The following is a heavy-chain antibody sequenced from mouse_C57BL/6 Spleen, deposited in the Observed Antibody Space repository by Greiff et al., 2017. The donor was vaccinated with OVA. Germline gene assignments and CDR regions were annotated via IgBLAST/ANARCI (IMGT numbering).Heavy chain of an antibody. D-gene: IGHD1-1*01. J-gene: IGHJ3*01. CDR3: ARKPYYYGSSQFAY. CDR1: GYTFTSYG. CDR2: IYPRSGNT. V-gene: IGHV1-81*01. Sequence: QVQLQQSGAELARPGASVKLSCKASGYTFTSYGISWVKQRTGQGLEWIGEIYPRSGNTYYNEKFKGKATLTADKSSSTAYMELRSLTSEDSAVYFCARKPYYYGSSQFAYWGQGTLVTVSA.